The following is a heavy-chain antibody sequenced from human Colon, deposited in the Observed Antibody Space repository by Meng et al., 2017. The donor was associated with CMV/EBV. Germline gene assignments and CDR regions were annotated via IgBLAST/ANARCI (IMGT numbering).Heavy chain of an antibody. CDR1: GFNVRNYN. V-gene: IGHV3-48*04. Sequence: GGSLRLSCVGSGFNVRNYNMNWVRQAPGKGLEWVAFISRNSETIYHADSVRGRFAISRDNARNSLYLDMNSLRADDTAVYYCARDPTYYDFWSGYYTGGGHYYYGMDVWGQGTTVTVSS. CDR2: ISRNSETI. CDR3: ARDPTYYDFWSGYYTGGGHYYYGMDV. J-gene: IGHJ6*02. D-gene: IGHD3-3*01.